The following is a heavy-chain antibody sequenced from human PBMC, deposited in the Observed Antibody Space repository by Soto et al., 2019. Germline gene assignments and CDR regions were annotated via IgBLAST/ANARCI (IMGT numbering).Heavy chain of an antibody. CDR1: GFTFSSYG. V-gene: IGHV3-30*18. J-gene: IGHJ2*01. Sequence: QVQLVESGGGVVQPGRSLRLSCAASGFTFSSYGMHWVRQAPGKGLEWVAVISYDGSKKYYADSVKGRFTISRDNSKNPLYLQLNSLSAEDTAVYYCAKPLCSSTSCRYWYFDLWGRGTLVTVSS. D-gene: IGHD2-2*01. CDR2: ISYDGSKK. CDR3: AKPLCSSTSCRYWYFDL.